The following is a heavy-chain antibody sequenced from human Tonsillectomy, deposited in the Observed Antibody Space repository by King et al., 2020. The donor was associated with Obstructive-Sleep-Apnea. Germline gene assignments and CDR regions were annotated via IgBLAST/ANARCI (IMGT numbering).Heavy chain of an antibody. D-gene: IGHD1-1*01. V-gene: IGHV4-39*01. CDR1: GGSISGSSYY. CDR2: LYDNGRT. CDR3: APEAGTTGARFFDP. Sequence: QLQESGPGLVKPSETLSLTCTVSGGSISGSSYYWGWIRQPPGKGLEWIASLYDNGRTYYSPSLNNRVSMSVETSRNQFSLKLNSLTAADTAVYYCAPEAGTTGARFFDPWGQGTLVTVSS. J-gene: IGHJ5*02.